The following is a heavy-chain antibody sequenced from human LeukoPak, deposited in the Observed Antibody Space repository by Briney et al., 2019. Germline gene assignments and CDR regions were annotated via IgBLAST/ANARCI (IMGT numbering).Heavy chain of an antibody. D-gene: IGHD2-2*01. CDR3: ARDGSTSLLFQH. V-gene: IGHV1-69*13. CDR1: AGTFSSYA. J-gene: IGHJ1*01. Sequence: SAKVSCKASAGTFSSYAISWVRQAPGQGLEWMGGIIPIFGTANYAQKCQGRVTITADESTSTAYMELSSLRSEDTAVYYCARDGSTSLLFQHWGQGTLVTVSS. CDR2: IIPIFGTA.